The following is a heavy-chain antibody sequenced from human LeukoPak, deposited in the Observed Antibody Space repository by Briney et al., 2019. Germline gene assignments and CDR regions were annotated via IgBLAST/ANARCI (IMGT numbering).Heavy chain of an antibody. CDR1: GGSTNSYY. V-gene: IGHV4-4*07. J-gene: IGHJ4*02. CDR2: IYSSGST. D-gene: IGHD2-2*01. CDR3: ARVKASSTSWTFDQ. Sequence: SETLSLTCRVSGGSTNSYYWSWIQQSGGKGLEWIGRIYSSGSTVYNPSLNIRLTMSIDTSKNQFSLTLKSVTATDTAVYYCARVKASSTSWTFDQWGQGALVTVSS.